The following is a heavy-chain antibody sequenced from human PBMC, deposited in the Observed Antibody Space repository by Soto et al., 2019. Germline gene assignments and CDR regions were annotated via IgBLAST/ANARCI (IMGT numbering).Heavy chain of an antibody. CDR3: ARVVAAAGKTFDY. Sequence: TSETLSLTCTVSGGSISSYYWSWIRQPPGKGLEWIGYIYYSGSTNYNPSLKSRVTISVDTSKNQFSLKLSSVTAADTAVYYCARVVAAAGKTFDYWGQGTLVTVSS. CDR1: GGSISSYY. J-gene: IGHJ4*02. V-gene: IGHV4-59*01. CDR2: IYYSGST. D-gene: IGHD6-13*01.